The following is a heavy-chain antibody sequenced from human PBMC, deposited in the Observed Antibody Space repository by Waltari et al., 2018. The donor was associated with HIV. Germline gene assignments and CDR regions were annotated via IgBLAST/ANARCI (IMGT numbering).Heavy chain of an antibody. D-gene: IGHD3-10*01. CDR2: MNPNSGNT. V-gene: IGHV1-8*01. Sequence: QVQLVQSGAEVKKPGASVKVSCKASGYTFTSYAINCVRQATGQGLEWMGWMNPNSGNTGYAQKFQGRVTMTRNTSISTAYMELSGLRSEDTAVYYCARRYDSGTNIADYWGQGTLVTVSS. CDR3: ARRYDSGTNIADY. J-gene: IGHJ4*02. CDR1: GYTFTSYA.